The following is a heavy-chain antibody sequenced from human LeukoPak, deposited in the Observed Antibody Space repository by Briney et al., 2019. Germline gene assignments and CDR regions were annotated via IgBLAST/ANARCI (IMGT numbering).Heavy chain of an antibody. V-gene: IGHV4-39*01. CDR1: GGSISSSGYY. CDR3: ARGSNDSIDY. CDR2: IYYSGST. J-gene: IGHJ4*02. D-gene: IGHD3-22*01. Sequence: SQTLSLTCAVSGGSISSSGYYWGWIRQPPGKGLEWIGSIYYSGSTYYNPSLKSRVTISVDTSKNQFSLKLSSVTAADTAVYYCARGSNDSIDYWGQGTLVTVSS.